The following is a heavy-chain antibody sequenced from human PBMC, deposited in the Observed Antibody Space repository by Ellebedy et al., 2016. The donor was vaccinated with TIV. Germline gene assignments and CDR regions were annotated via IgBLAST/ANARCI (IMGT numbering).Heavy chain of an antibody. Sequence: VESLKISXQGSRYRFRTYWIAWVRQMPVEGLDGTGIIVLLDSTTKYSPSFQGQFTISADTSINTAYLQWDSLTTSDTATYYCAGARNGDYSFDSWGQGTLVAVST. CDR3: AGARNGDYSFDS. J-gene: IGHJ4*02. CDR2: IVLLDSTT. CDR1: RYRFRTYW. V-gene: IGHV5-51*01. D-gene: IGHD2-21*02.